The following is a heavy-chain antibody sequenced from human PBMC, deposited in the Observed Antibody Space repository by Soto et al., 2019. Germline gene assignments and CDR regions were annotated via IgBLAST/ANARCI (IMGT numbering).Heavy chain of an antibody. J-gene: IGHJ4*02. Sequence: EVQLLESGGGLVQPGGSLRLSCAASGFTFSSYAMSWVRQAPGKGLEWVSAISGSGGSTYYADYVKGRFTITRDNAKNKLYLQVNRLRAADTAVYSCAKRGGDITMVRGVIISFDYWGQGTLVTVSS. D-gene: IGHD3-10*01. CDR2: ISGSGGST. CDR1: GFTFSSYA. V-gene: IGHV3-23*01. CDR3: AKRGGDITMVRGVIISFDY.